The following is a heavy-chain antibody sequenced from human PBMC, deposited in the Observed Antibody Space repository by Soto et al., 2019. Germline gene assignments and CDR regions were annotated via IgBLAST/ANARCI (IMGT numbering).Heavy chain of an antibody. CDR1: GFTFSNAW. D-gene: IGHD6-13*01. J-gene: IGHJ3*02. CDR2: IKSKTDGGTT. Sequence: GGSLRLSCAASGFTFSNAWMSWVRQAPGKGLEWVGRIKSKTDGGTTDYAAPVKGRFTISRDDSKNTLYLQMNSLKTEDTAVYYCTTKVGGYSSNRGAFDIWGQGTMVTVSS. CDR3: TTKVGGYSSNRGAFDI. V-gene: IGHV3-15*01.